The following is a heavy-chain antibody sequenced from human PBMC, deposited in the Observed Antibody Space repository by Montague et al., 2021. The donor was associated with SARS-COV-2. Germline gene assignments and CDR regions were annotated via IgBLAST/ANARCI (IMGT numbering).Heavy chain of an antibody. CDR3: TRVKASRIGSFDY. V-gene: IGHV3-73*01. CDR2: IGIKSNNYAT. CDR1: GFTFSGFA. D-gene: IGHD1-26*01. J-gene: IGHJ4*02. Sequence: SLRLSFAAFGFTFSGFAMHWVRQPSGKGLEWVGHIGIKSNNYATAYAASVKGRFTIFRDDSKNTAYLQMNSLKTDDTAVYYCTRVKASRIGSFDYWGQGTLVTVSS.